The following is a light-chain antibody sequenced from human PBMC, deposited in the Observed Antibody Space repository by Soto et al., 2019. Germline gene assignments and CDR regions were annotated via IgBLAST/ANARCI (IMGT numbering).Light chain of an antibody. CDR3: AAWDDSLNGVV. V-gene: IGLV1-44*01. Sequence: QSVLTQPPSASGTPGQRVTISCSGNSSNIGSKTVNWYQQLPGTAPKLLIYSNNQRPSGVPDRFSGSKSGTSASLAISGLQSEDEADYYCAAWDDSLNGVVFGGGTKLTVL. CDR1: SSNIGSKT. J-gene: IGLJ2*01. CDR2: SNN.